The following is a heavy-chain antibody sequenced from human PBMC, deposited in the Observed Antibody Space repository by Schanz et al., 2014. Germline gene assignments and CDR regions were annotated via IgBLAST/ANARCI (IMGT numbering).Heavy chain of an antibody. CDR3: AGTYCSSTSCYTGYYYMDV. CDR1: GYTFISYG. D-gene: IGHD2-2*02. CDR2: IIPILGIA. Sequence: QVQLVQSGTQVKKPGASVKVSCKASGYTFISYGIKWVRQAPGQGLEWMGRIIPILGIANYAQNFQGRVTITADKSTSTAYMELTSLRSEDTAVYYCAGTYCSSTSCYTGYYYMDVWGKGTTVTVSS. V-gene: IGHV1-69*09. J-gene: IGHJ6*03.